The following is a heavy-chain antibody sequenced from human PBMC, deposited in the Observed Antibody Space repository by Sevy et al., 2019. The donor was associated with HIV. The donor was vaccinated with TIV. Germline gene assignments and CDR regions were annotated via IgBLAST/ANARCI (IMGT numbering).Heavy chain of an antibody. Sequence: GGSLRLSCAASGFTFSSYSMNWVRQAPGKGLEWVSYISSSSSTIYYADSVKGRFTISRDNAKNSLYLQMSSLRDEDTAVYYCARGGGGGYDALDIWGQGTMVTVSS. D-gene: IGHD3-16*01. CDR2: ISSSSSTI. J-gene: IGHJ3*02. V-gene: IGHV3-48*02. CDR1: GFTFSSYS. CDR3: ARGGGGGYDALDI.